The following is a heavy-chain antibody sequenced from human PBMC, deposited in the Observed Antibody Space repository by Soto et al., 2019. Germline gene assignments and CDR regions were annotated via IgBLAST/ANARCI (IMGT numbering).Heavy chain of an antibody. CDR3: ASYRGTSSSLYYAMDV. D-gene: IGHD2-2*01. J-gene: IGHJ6*02. CDR1: GYTFTRYA. Sequence: GASVKVSCKASGYTFTRYAIHWVRQAPGQRLEWMGWINAGNGNTKYSQRFQDRVTITRDTSASTAYMELSSLRSDDTAVYYCASYRGTSSSLYYAMDVWGQGTTVTVSS. V-gene: IGHV1-3*01. CDR2: INAGNGNT.